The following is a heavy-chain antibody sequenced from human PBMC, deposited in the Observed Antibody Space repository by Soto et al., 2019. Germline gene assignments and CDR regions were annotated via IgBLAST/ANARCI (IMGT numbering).Heavy chain of an antibody. D-gene: IGHD2-15*01. V-gene: IGHV1-69*01. CDR1: GGTFSSYA. Sequence: QVQLVQSGAEVKKPGSSVKVSCKASGGTFSSYAISWVRQAPGQGLEWMGGIIPILGTANYAQKFQGRVTITADESTSTAYMELSSLRSEDTAVYYCARGDGCSGGSCYWRVNWFDPWGQGTLVTVSS. CDR3: ARGDGCSGGSCYWRVNWFDP. J-gene: IGHJ5*02. CDR2: IIPILGTA.